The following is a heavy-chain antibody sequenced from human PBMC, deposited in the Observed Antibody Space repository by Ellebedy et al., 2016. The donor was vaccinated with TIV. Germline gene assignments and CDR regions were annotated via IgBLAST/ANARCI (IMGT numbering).Heavy chain of an antibody. CDR1: GFTFTSNG. Sequence: GESLKISCAASGFTFTSNGMHWVRQAPGKGLEWVAVISYDGSNKYYADSVKGRFTISRDNSKNTLYLQMNSLRAEDTAVYYCARGNSGYDAVYLDYWGQGTLVTVSS. CDR2: ISYDGSNK. CDR3: ARGNSGYDAVYLDY. V-gene: IGHV3-30*19. D-gene: IGHD5-12*01. J-gene: IGHJ4*02.